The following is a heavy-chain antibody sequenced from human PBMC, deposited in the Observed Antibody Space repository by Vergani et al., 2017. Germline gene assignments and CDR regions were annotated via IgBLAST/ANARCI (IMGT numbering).Heavy chain of an antibody. D-gene: IGHD2-15*01. Sequence: QVQLVESGGGVVQPGGSLRLSCAASGFTFNSYGTHWVRQALGKGLEWVASIRSDESRRYYGDSMEGPFTISRDNSKNTLYLQMKSLRPEDTAVYYCAKEGGGYCSGGTCYPEYWGQGTLVIVSS. J-gene: IGHJ4*02. CDR3: AKEGGGYCSGGTCYPEY. CDR2: IRSDESRR. CDR1: GFTFNSYG. V-gene: IGHV3-30*02.